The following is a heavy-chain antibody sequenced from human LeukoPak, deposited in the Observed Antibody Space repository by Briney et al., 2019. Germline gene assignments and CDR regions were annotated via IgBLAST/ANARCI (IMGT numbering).Heavy chain of an antibody. CDR1: GFTVSSNF. CDR2: IYSGGGT. Sequence: PGGSLRLSCAASGFTVSSNFMIWVRQAPGKGLECVSFIYSGGGTYYADSVQGRFTISRDNSKNTLYLQMNSLRADDTAVYYCARGNLRGGYTLGATSGAYYFDYWGQGTLVAVSS. J-gene: IGHJ4*02. CDR3: ARGNLRGGYTLGATSGAYYFDY. V-gene: IGHV3-53*01. D-gene: IGHD1-26*01.